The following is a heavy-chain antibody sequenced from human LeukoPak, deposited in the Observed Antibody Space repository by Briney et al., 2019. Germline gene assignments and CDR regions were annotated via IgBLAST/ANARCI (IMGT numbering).Heavy chain of an antibody. CDR1: GFTFSSYA. V-gene: IGHV3-30-3*01. Sequence: GGSLRLSCAASGFTFSSYAMHWDRQAPGKGLEWVAVISYDGSNKYYADSVKGRFTISRDNSKNTLYLQMNSLRAEDTAVYYCARVVPDYDILTGPTTLEQIFDYWGQGTLVTVSS. J-gene: IGHJ4*02. D-gene: IGHD3-9*01. CDR3: ARVVPDYDILTGPTTLEQIFDY. CDR2: ISYDGSNK.